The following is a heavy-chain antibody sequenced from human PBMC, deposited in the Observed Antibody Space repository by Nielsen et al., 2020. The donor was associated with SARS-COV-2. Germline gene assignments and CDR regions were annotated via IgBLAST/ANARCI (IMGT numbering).Heavy chain of an antibody. V-gene: IGHV3-23*01. Sequence: ESLKISCAASGFTFSSYAMSWVRQAPGKGLEWVSAISGSGGSTYYADSVKGRFTISRDNSKNTLYLQMNSLRAEDTAVYYCAKSASGWFMYNWFDPWGQGTLVTVSS. CDR2: ISGSGGST. J-gene: IGHJ5*02. D-gene: IGHD6-19*01. CDR1: GFTFSSYA. CDR3: AKSASGWFMYNWFDP.